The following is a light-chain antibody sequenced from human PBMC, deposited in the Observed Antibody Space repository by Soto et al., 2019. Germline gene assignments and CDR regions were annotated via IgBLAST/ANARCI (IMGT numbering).Light chain of an antibody. CDR3: QQYNERPPWT. CDR2: GAS. Sequence: EIVMTQSPATLSVSPGEIATLSCSASQSVGSNVAWYQQKPGQAPRLLIYGASSRATGIPARVSGSGSGTDFTLTISSLQSDDVGVYYCQQYNERPPWTFGQGTKVDIK. V-gene: IGKV3-15*01. J-gene: IGKJ1*01. CDR1: QSVGSN.